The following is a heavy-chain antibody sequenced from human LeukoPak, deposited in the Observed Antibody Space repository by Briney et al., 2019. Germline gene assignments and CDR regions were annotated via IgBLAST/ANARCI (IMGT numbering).Heavy chain of an antibody. CDR3: ATYCSGGSCYGY. J-gene: IGHJ4*02. V-gene: IGHV4-59*01. CDR2: IYYSGST. D-gene: IGHD2-15*01. CDR1: GGSISSYY. Sequence: KPSETLSLTCTVSGGSISSYYWSWIRQPPGKGLEWIGYIYYSGSTNYNPSLKSRVTISVDTSKNQFSLKLSSVTAADTAVYYCATYCSGGSCYGYWGQGTLVTVSS.